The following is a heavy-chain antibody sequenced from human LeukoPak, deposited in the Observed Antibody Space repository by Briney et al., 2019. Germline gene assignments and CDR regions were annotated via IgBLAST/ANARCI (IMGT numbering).Heavy chain of an antibody. D-gene: IGHD5-12*01. CDR1: GGSVSSGSYD. V-gene: IGHV4-61*01. CDR3: ARVASGYDVFDI. CDR2: IYYSGST. J-gene: IGHJ3*02. Sequence: KPSETLSLTCTVYGGSVSSGSYDSSWIRQPPGKGLEWIGYIYYSGSTNYNPSLKSRVTISVDTSKNQFSLKLSSVTAADTAVFSCARVASGYDVFDIWGQGTMVTVSS.